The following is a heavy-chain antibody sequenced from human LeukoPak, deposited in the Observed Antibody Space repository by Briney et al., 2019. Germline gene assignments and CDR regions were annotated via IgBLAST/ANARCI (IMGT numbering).Heavy chain of an antibody. CDR3: ARGSGPFTIFGSGGYNWFDP. Sequence: PGGSLRLSCAASGFTFSSYDIHWVRQATGKGLEWVSAIYTAGDTYYPGSVKGRFTISRENTKNSLDLQMNSLRAGDTAVYYCARGSGPFTIFGSGGYNWFDPWGQGTLVTVS. V-gene: IGHV3-13*01. CDR2: IYTAGDT. D-gene: IGHD3-3*01. J-gene: IGHJ5*02. CDR1: GFTFSSYD.